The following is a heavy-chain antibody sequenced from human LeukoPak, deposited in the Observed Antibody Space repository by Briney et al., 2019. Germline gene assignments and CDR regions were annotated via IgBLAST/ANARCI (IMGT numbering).Heavy chain of an antibody. V-gene: IGHV4-34*01. D-gene: IGHD1-1*01. CDR1: GGSFSGYY. Sequence: SETLSLTCAVYGGSFSGYYWSWIRQPPGKGLEWIGEINHSGSTNYNPSLKSRVTISVDTSKNQFSLTLSSVTAADTAVYYCARVNGIDYYYYYMDVWGKGTTVTVSS. CDR3: ARVNGIDYYYYYMDV. CDR2: INHSGST. J-gene: IGHJ6*03.